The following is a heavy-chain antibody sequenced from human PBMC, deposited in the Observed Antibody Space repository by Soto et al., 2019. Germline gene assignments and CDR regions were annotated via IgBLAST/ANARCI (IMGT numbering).Heavy chain of an antibody. Sequence: SVKVSCKASGFTFTSSAVQWVRQALGQRLEWIGWIVVGSGNTNYAQKFQERVTITRDMSTSTAYMELSSLRSEDTAVYYCAAEPSLVVPLGYYGMDVWGQGTTVTVSS. CDR1: GFTFTSSA. D-gene: IGHD3-22*01. V-gene: IGHV1-58*01. CDR3: AAEPSLVVPLGYYGMDV. J-gene: IGHJ6*02. CDR2: IVVGSGNT.